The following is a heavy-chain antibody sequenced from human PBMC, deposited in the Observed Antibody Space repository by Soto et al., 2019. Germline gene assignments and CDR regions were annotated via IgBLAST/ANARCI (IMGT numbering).Heavy chain of an antibody. CDR3: ARDGYYDSSGYRSDFDY. J-gene: IGHJ4*02. V-gene: IGHV1-18*01. CDR1: GYTFTSYG. Sequence: QVQLVQSGAEVKKPGASVKVSCKASGYTFTSYGISWVRQAPGQGLEWMGWISAYNGNTNYAQKLQGKVTMTTDTSTSTAYMELRSLRSDDTAVYYCARDGYYDSSGYRSDFDYWGQGTLVTVSS. D-gene: IGHD3-22*01. CDR2: ISAYNGNT.